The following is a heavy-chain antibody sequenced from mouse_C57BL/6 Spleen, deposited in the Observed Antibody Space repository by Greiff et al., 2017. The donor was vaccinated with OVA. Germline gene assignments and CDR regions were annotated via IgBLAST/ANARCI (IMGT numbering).Heavy chain of an antibody. CDR3: AGYGTAEATFDY. CDR1: GYAFSSSW. J-gene: IGHJ2*01. CDR2: IYPGDGDT. V-gene: IGHV1-82*01. D-gene: IGHD3-2*02. Sequence: QVQLQQSGPELVKPGASVKISCKASGYAFSSSWMNWVKQRPGKGLEWIGRIYPGDGDTNYNGKFKGKATLTADKSSSTAYMQLSSLTAEDSAVYFCAGYGTAEATFDYWGQGTTLTVSS.